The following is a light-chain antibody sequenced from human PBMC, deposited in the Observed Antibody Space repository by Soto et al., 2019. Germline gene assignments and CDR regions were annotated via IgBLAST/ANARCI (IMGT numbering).Light chain of an antibody. CDR1: TGAVTSNHH. Sequence: QAVVTQVPSLTVSPGGTVTLTCGSSTGAVTSNHHPYWFQQKAGQAPRTLIYDTSNKHSWTPARFSGSLLGDKAALTLSGAQPEDEAQYYCLLSYNAARVFGAGTKLTVL. CDR2: DTS. V-gene: IGLV7-46*01. J-gene: IGLJ2*01. CDR3: LLSYNAARV.